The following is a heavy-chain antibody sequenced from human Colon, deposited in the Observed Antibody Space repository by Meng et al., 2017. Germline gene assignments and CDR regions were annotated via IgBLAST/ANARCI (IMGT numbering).Heavy chain of an antibody. V-gene: IGHV3-21*01. Sequence: GESLKTSCAASGFTFSSYSMNWVRQAPGKGLEWVSSISSSSSYIYYADSVKGRFNISRDNAKNSLYLQMNSLSAEDKAVYYCAGGGFGELLYYWGQGTLVTVSS. J-gene: IGHJ4*02. D-gene: IGHD3-10*01. CDR1: GFTFSSYS. CDR2: ISSSSSYI. CDR3: AGGGFGELLYY.